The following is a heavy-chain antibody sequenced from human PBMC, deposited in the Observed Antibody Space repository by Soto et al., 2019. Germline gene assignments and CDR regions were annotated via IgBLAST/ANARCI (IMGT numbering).Heavy chain of an antibody. J-gene: IGHJ4*02. CDR1: GYTFTSYA. D-gene: IGHD6-19*01. V-gene: IGHV1-3*04. Sequence: GASVKVSCKASGYTFTSYALHWVRQAPGQSLEWMGYINTGSGNTKYSQNFQGRVTITRDTPASTGYMELGSLRSEDTAVYYCARDGGDGWYGPYWGQGTLVTVSS. CDR2: INTGSGNT. CDR3: ARDGGDGWYGPY.